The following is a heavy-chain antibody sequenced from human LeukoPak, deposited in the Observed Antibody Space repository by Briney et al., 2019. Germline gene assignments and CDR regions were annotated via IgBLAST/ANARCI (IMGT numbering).Heavy chain of an antibody. CDR1: GFTFSSYA. D-gene: IGHD1-1*01. CDR3: AKTAGGGKTMEVFDY. J-gene: IGHJ4*02. CDR2: ISGSGGST. Sequence: GGSLRLSCAASGFTFSSYAMSWVRQAPGKGLEWVSAISGSGGSTYYADSVKCRFTISRDNSKNTLDLQMNSLRAEDAALYYCAKTAGGGKTMEVFDYWGQGTLVTVSS. V-gene: IGHV3-23*01.